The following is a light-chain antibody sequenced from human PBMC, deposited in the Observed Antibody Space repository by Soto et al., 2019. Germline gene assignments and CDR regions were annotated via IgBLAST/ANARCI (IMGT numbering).Light chain of an antibody. CDR1: NSNIGNNA. Sequence: QSVLTQPPSVSGAPRQRVTISCSGSNSNIGNNAVNWYQQLPGKAPKLLIYYDDLLPSGVSDRFSGSKSGTSASLAISGLQSEDEAGYYCAAWDDSLNGPVFGGGTKLTVL. CDR2: YDD. CDR3: AAWDDSLNGPV. J-gene: IGLJ2*01. V-gene: IGLV1-36*01.